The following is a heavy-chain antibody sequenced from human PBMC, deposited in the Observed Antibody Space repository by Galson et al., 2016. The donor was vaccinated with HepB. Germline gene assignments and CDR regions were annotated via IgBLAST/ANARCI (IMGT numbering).Heavy chain of an antibody. CDR2: ISSGTTHK. D-gene: IGHD2-2*01. CDR3: ARGHPAVPAPWPSYYGLDV. CDR1: GFTFGSYV. Sequence: SLRLSCAASGFTFGSYVIHWVRQAPGKGLEWVAVISSGTTHKYYADSVRGRFTISRDNSKNTLFLQMNSLRPEDTAVYYCARGHPAVPAPWPSYYGLDVWGQGTTVTVSS. J-gene: IGHJ6*02. V-gene: IGHV3-30*04.